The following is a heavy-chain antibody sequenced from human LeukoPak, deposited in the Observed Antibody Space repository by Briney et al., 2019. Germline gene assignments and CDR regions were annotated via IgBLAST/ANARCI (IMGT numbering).Heavy chain of an antibody. CDR1: GRSISSGSYY. J-gene: IGHJ4*02. CDR2: IYTSRRT. Sequence: PSETLSLTCTVSGRSISSGSYYWSWIRQPAGKGLEWTGRIYTSRRTNYNPSLKNRVTISVDTSKNQFSLKLSSVTAADTAVYYCAREIAPYLEVRYFDYWGQGTLVTVSS. D-gene: IGHD2/OR15-2a*01. V-gene: IGHV4-61*02. CDR3: AREIAPYLEVRYFDY.